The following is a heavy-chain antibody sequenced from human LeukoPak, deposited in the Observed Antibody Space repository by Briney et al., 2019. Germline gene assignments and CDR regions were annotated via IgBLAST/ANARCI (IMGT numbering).Heavy chain of an antibody. V-gene: IGHV3-30*18. J-gene: IGHJ4*02. CDR3: AKDRDPSSLVILDY. D-gene: IGHD3-9*01. Sequence: GGSLRLSCAASRFTFSNAWMSWVRQAPGKGLEWVAVISYDGSSKYYADSVKGRFTISRDNSKNTLYLQMNSLRAEDTAVYYCAKDRDPSSLVILDYWGQGTLVTVSS. CDR2: ISYDGSSK. CDR1: RFTFSNAW.